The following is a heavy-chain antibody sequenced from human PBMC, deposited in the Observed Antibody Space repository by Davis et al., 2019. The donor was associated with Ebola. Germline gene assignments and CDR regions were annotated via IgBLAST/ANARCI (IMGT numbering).Heavy chain of an antibody. J-gene: IGHJ4*02. CDR2: IGTNTLYT. Sequence: PGGSLRLSCAASDSTFSDYYMSWIRQAPGKGLEWLSYIGTNTLYTNYADSVKGRFTISRDNAKNLLYLHMNSLRVEDTAVYYCARGSRRGYSFGFVWGQGTRVTVSS. V-gene: IGHV3-11*06. CDR1: DSTFSDYY. CDR3: ARGSRRGYSFGFV. D-gene: IGHD5-18*01.